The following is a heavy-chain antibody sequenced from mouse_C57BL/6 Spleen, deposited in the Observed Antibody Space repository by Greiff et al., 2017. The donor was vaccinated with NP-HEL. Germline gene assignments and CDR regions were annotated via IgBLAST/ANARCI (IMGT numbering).Heavy chain of an antibody. Sequence: VQLQQSGPELVKPGASVKISCKASGYSFTDYNMNWVKQSNGKSLEWIGVINPNYGTTSSNQKFKGKATLTVNQTSNTAYMQLNSLTCEDSAVYDCASSYYAMDYWGQGTSVTVSS. J-gene: IGHJ4*01. CDR3: ASSYYAMDY. CDR1: GYSFTDYN. CDR2: INPNYGTT. V-gene: IGHV1-39*01.